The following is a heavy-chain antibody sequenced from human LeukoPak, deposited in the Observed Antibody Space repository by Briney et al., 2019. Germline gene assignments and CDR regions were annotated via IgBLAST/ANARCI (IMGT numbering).Heavy chain of an antibody. CDR3: AELGITMIGGV. CDR1: GFTFSSYE. Sequence: PGGSLRLSCAASGFTFSSYEMNWVRQAPGKGLEWVSYISSSGSTIYYADSVKGRFTISRDNAKNSLYLHMNSLRAEDTAVYYCAELGITMIGGVGGKGTTVTISS. CDR2: ISSSGSTI. V-gene: IGHV3-48*03. J-gene: IGHJ6*04. D-gene: IGHD3-10*02.